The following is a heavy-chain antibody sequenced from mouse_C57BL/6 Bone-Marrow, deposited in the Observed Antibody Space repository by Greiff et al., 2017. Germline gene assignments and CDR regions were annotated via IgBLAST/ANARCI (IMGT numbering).Heavy chain of an antibody. Sequence: EVQLVESGGGLVQPGESLKLSCESNEYEFPSHDMSWVRKTPGKRLELVPAINSDGGSTYYPDTMERRFIISRDNTKKTLYLQMSSLRSEDTALYYCARRCGYDVKFAYWGQGTLVTVSA. J-gene: IGHJ3*01. CDR3: ARRCGYDVKFAY. D-gene: IGHD2-2*01. CDR2: INSDGGST. V-gene: IGHV5-2*01. CDR1: EYEFPSHD.